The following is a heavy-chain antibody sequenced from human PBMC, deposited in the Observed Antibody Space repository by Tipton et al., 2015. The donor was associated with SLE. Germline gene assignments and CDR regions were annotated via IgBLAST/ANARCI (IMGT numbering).Heavy chain of an antibody. CDR2: VYYSGST. D-gene: IGHD3-10*01. CDR3: ARGGFREPDYFYYGMDV. V-gene: IGHV4-59*12. J-gene: IGHJ6*02. Sequence: TLSLTCTVSGGSISPYYWSWVRQPPGKGLEWIGYVYYSGSTNYNPSLKSRVTISADRSKNQFSLNLTAVTAADTAVYYCARGGFREPDYFYYGMDVWGQGTTVTVSS. CDR1: GGSISPYY.